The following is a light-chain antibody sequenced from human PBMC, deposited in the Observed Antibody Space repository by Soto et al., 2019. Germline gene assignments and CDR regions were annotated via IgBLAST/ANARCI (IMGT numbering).Light chain of an antibody. CDR3: QQYNTWPPLT. J-gene: IGKJ4*01. CDR1: QSVSSN. V-gene: IGKV3-15*01. Sequence: EIVMTQSPATLSVSPGERATLSCRASQSVSSNLAWYQQKPGQAPRLLIYGASTSATGIPARFSGSGYGTEFTLTISSLPSEDFAVYYCQQYNTWPPLTFGGGTKVEIK. CDR2: GAS.